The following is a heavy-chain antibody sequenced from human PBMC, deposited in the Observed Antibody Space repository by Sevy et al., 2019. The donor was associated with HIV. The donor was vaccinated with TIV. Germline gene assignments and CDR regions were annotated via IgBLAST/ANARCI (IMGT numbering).Heavy chain of an antibody. CDR2: INPNNGDA. CDR1: GYSFTGFY. CDR3: VRGYFGCGSYRLLY. J-gene: IGHJ4*02. Sequence: ASVKVSCKASGYSFTGFYIHWMRPAPGQGLEWMGWINPNNGDAKYAQKYQSRVTMTRDTSATTTYIKLTSLRSDDTAMYYCVRGYFGCGSYRLLYWGQGAPVTVSS. D-gene: IGHD3-10*01. V-gene: IGHV1-2*02.